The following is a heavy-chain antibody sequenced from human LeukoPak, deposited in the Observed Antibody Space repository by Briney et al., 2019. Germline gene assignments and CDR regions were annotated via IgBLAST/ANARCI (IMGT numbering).Heavy chain of an antibody. CDR1: GYSATTYW. D-gene: IGHD1-26*01. CDR3: ARQKMVGATNSPLDY. CDR2: IYPGDSDT. J-gene: IGHJ4*02. V-gene: IGHV5-51*01. Sequence: GESLKISWKASGYSATTYWIAWVRQMPGKSLESMGIIYPGDSDTRYSPSFRGQVTISADKSIGTAYLQWSSLKASDTAMYYCARQKMVGATNSPLDYWGPGNLVTASP.